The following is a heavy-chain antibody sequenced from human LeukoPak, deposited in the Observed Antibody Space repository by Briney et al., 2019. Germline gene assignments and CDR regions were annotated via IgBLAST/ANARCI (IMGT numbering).Heavy chain of an antibody. J-gene: IGHJ4*02. Sequence: EASVTVSCKASGYTFTSYDINWVRQAPGQGLEWMGWMNPNSGNTDYAQKFQGRVTMTRNTSISTAYMELSSLRSEDTAVYYCARALTYYYDSSGVGGQDFDYWGQGTLVTVSS. CDR3: ARALTYYYDSSGVGGQDFDY. CDR1: GYTFTSYD. D-gene: IGHD3-22*01. CDR2: MNPNSGNT. V-gene: IGHV1-8*01.